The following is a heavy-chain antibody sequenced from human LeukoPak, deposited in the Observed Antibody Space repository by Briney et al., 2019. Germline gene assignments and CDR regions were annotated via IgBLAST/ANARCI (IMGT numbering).Heavy chain of an antibody. Sequence: PSETLSLTCTVSGGSISSGGYYWSWIRQHPGKGLEWIGYIYYSGSTYYNPSLKSRVTISVDTSKNQCSLKLSSVTAADTAVYYCARDGGYSNYAPRWYFDYWGQGTLVTVSS. CDR3: ARDGGYSNYAPRWYFDY. V-gene: IGHV4-31*03. CDR1: GGSISSGGYY. J-gene: IGHJ4*02. D-gene: IGHD4-11*01. CDR2: IYYSGST.